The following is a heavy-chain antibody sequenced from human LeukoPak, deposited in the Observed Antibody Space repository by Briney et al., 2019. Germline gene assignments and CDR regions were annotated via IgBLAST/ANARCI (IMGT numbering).Heavy chain of an antibody. Sequence: SETLSLTCTVSGGSISSGGYYWSWIRQPPGKGLEWIGYIYHSGSTYYNPSLKSRVTISVDRSKTQFSLKLSSVTAADTAVYYCAREGDSSGLSRANYFDYWGQGTLVTVSS. CDR3: AREGDSSGLSRANYFDY. J-gene: IGHJ4*02. CDR2: IYHSGST. CDR1: GGSISSGGYY. D-gene: IGHD3-22*01. V-gene: IGHV4-30-2*01.